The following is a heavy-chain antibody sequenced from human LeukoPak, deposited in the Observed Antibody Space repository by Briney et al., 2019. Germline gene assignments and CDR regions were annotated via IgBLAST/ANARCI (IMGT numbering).Heavy chain of an antibody. J-gene: IGHJ4*02. V-gene: IGHV4-39*07. CDR1: GGSISSSSYY. Sequence: SETLSLTCTVSGGSISSSSYYWGWIRQPPGKGLEWIGSIYYSGSTYYNPSLKSRVTISVDTSKNQFSLKLSSVTAADTAVYYCAREPATAILRYFDYWGQGTLVTVSS. CDR2: IYYSGST. CDR3: AREPATAILRYFDY. D-gene: IGHD2-2*02.